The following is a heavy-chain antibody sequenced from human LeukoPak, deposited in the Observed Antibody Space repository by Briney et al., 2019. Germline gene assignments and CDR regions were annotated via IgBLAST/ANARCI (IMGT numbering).Heavy chain of an antibody. CDR1: GYTFTGYY. CDR3: ARALVRGVIITSINY. D-gene: IGHD3-10*01. CDR2: INPNSGGT. J-gene: IGHJ4*02. Sequence: ASVTVSCKASGYTFTGYYMHWVRQAPGQGLEWMGWINPNSGGTNYAQKFQGRVTMTRDTSISTAYMELSRLRSDDTAVYYCARALVRGVIITSINYWGQGTLVTVSS. V-gene: IGHV1-2*02.